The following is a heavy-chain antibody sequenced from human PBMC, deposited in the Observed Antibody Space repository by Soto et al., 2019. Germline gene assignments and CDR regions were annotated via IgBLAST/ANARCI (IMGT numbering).Heavy chain of an antibody. D-gene: IGHD3-10*01. CDR2: IVTYNGNT. CDR3: AGSYGSGVPYYGMDV. CDR1: GYTFTNYG. J-gene: IGHJ6*02. V-gene: IGHV1-18*01. Sequence: ASVKVSCKAAGYTFTNYGISWVRQAPGQGLEWMGWIVTYNGNTQSTQKLQGWVTMTRDTSISTAYMELSRLRSDDTAVYYCAGSYGSGVPYYGMDVWGQGTTVTVSS.